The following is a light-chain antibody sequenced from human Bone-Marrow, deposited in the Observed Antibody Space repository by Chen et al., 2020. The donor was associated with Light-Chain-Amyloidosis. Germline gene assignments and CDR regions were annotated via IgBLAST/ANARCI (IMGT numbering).Light chain of an antibody. V-gene: IGLV3-25*03. CDR1: DLPTKY. Sequence: SYELTQPPSVSVSPGQTARITCSGDDLPTKYAYWYQQKPGQAPVLVIHRDTERPSGISERFSGASSATSATLTIRGVQAEAEADYHCQSADSSGTYEGIFGGGTKLTVL. CDR3: QSADSSGTYEGI. CDR2: RDT. J-gene: IGLJ2*01.